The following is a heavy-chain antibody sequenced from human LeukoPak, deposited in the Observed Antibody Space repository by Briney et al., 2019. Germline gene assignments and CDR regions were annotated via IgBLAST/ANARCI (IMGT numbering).Heavy chain of an antibody. CDR2: IIPILGIA. Sequence: GASVKVSCKASGGTLSSYAISWVRQAPGQGLEWMGRIIPILGIANYAQKFQGRVTITADKSTGTAYMELSSLRSEDTAAYYCARGTGTFDYWGQGTLVTVSS. J-gene: IGHJ4*02. CDR3: ARGTGTFDY. D-gene: IGHD7-27*01. CDR1: GGTLSSYA. V-gene: IGHV1-69*04.